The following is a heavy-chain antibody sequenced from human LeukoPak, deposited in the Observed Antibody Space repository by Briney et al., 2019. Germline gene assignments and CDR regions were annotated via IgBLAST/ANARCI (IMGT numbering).Heavy chain of an antibody. J-gene: IGHJ3*02. CDR1: QFTFNSYA. CDR3: ARVSVGATTWGAFDI. Sequence: PGGSLRLSCVGSQFTFNSYALHWVRQAPGKGLEWVAVISYDGIHKYYADSVKGRFTISRDNSKNTLYLQMNSLRAEDTAVYYCARVSVGATTWGAFDIWGQGTMVTVSS. V-gene: IGHV3-30-3*01. D-gene: IGHD1-26*01. CDR2: ISYDGIHK.